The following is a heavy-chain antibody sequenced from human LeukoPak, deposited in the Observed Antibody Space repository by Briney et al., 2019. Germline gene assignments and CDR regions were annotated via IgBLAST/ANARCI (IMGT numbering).Heavy chain of an antibody. Sequence: PSETLSLTCTVSGGSISSGSYYWSWIRQPAGKGLEWIGRIYTSGSTNYNPSLKSRVTISVDTSKNQFSLKLSSVTAADTAVYYCARLVRGYDYYYYYMDVWGKGTTVTVSS. D-gene: IGHD1-1*01. CDR1: GGSISSGSYY. CDR2: IYTSGST. J-gene: IGHJ6*03. CDR3: ARLVRGYDYYYYYMDV. V-gene: IGHV4-61*02.